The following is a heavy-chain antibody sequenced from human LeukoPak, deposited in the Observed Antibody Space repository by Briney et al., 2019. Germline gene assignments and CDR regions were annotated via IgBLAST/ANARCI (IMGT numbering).Heavy chain of an antibody. CDR3: ARKLRLGGNWFDP. CDR2: IIPISGTT. CDR1: GGTFTSYA. Sequence: SVKVSCKTSGGTFTSYAITRVRQAPGQGLEWMGKIIPISGTTNYAQKFQGRVTFTADEYTSTAYMELSSLRSEDTALYYCARKLRLGGNWFDPWGQGTLVTVSS. J-gene: IGHJ5*02. D-gene: IGHD1-26*01. V-gene: IGHV1-69*13.